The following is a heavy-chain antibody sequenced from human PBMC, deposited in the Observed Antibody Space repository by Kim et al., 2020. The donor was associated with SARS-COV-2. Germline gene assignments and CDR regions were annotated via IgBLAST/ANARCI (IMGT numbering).Heavy chain of an antibody. J-gene: IGHJ4*02. V-gene: IGHV3-30*18. CDR3: AKDRVVYGLGEIDY. CDR1: GFTFRSTG. D-gene: IGHD3-10*01. CDR2: ISYDGNRK. Sequence: GGSLRLSCAASGFTFRSTGIHWVRQAPGKGLEWVAIISYDGNRKYYADSAQGRVTISRDNSRNTVFLQMSSLRDEDTAVYYCAKDRVVYGLGEIDYLGQGTLVIVSS.